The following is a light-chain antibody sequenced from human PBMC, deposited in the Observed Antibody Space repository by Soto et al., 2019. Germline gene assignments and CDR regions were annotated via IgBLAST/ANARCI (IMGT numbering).Light chain of an antibody. CDR1: ESVSRW. J-gene: IGKJ1*01. V-gene: IGKV1-5*03. Sequence: DIQMTQSPSTLSASVGDRVTITCRASESVSRWLSLYQQKPGRTTKLLIYQASTLETGVPSRFSGSGPGTEFTVTIRCLQTADFTTYECKQYLVYCQAFGNGTTVAIK. CDR2: QAS. CDR3: KQYLVYCQA.